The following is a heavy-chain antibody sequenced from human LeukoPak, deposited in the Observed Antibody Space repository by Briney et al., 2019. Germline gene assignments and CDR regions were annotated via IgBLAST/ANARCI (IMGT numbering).Heavy chain of an antibody. CDR2: ISAYNGNT. D-gene: IGHD2-21*02. J-gene: IGHJ4*02. Sequence: ASVKVSCKASGYTFTSYGISGVRQAPGQGLEWMGWISAYNGNTNYAQKLQGRVTMTTDTSTSTAYMELRSLRSDDTAVYYCARSHCGGDCYYPWEADYWGQGTLVTVSS. V-gene: IGHV1-18*01. CDR3: ARSHCGGDCYYPWEADY. CDR1: GYTFTSYG.